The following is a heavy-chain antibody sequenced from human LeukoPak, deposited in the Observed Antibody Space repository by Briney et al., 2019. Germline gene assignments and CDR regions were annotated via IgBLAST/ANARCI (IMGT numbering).Heavy chain of an antibody. CDR1: GGSVSSAIYY. D-gene: IGHD6-13*01. V-gene: IGHV4-30-2*01. Sequence: SETLSLTCTVSGGSVSSAIYYWSWIRQPPGKGLEWIGYISHGGSTYYNPSLKSRVTISVDTSKNQFTLKLSSVTAADTAVYYCTRDPLGAAAGTNWFDPWGQGTLVTVSS. CDR3: TRDPLGAAAGTNWFDP. J-gene: IGHJ5*02. CDR2: ISHGGST.